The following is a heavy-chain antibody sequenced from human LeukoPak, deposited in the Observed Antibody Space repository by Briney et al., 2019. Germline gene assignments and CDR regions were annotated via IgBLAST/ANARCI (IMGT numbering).Heavy chain of an antibody. J-gene: IGHJ4*02. D-gene: IGHD5-18*01. V-gene: IGHV4-34*01. CDR3: ASDTVPDY. Sequence: SETLSLTCAVYGGSFSGYYWSWIRQPPGKGLEWIGEINHSGSTNYNPSLKSRVTISVDTSKNQFSLKLSSVTVADTAVYYCASDTVPDYWGQGTLVTVSS. CDR1: GGSFSGYY. CDR2: INHSGST.